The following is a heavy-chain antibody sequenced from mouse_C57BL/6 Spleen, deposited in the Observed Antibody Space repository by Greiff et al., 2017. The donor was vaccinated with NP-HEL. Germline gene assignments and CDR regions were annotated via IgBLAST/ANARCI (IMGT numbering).Heavy chain of an antibody. V-gene: IGHV1-15*01. CDR1: GYTFTDYE. Sequence: QVQLQQSGAELVRPGASVTLSCKASGYTFTDYEMHWVKQTPVHGLEWIGAIDPETGGTAYNQKFKGKAILTADKSSSTAYMELRSLTSEDSAVYYCTRMEVPAWFAYWGQGTLVTVSA. J-gene: IGHJ3*01. CDR3: TRMEVPAWFAY. D-gene: IGHD5-1*01. CDR2: IDPETGGT.